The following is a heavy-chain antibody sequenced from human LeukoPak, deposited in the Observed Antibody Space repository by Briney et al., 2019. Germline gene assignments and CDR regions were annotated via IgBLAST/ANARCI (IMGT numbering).Heavy chain of an antibody. CDR1: GYRFTSYW. CDR2: IYPGDSDT. Sequence: GESLKISCKGSGYRFTSYWIGWVSQMRGKGLEWGGIIYPGDSDTRYSPSFHGQVTISADNSISTAYLQWSSLKASDTAMYYCARVTFSSSWPFDYWGQGTLVTVSS. J-gene: IGHJ4*02. D-gene: IGHD6-13*01. V-gene: IGHV5-51*01. CDR3: ARVTFSSSWPFDY.